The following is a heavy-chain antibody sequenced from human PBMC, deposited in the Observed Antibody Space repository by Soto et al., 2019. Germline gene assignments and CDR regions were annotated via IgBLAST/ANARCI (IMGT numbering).Heavy chain of an antibody. D-gene: IGHD2-15*01. J-gene: IGHJ6*03. CDR1: GFTVSSNY. Sequence: GGSLRLSCAASGFTVSSNYMSWVRQAPGKGLEWVSVIYSGGSTYYADSVKGRFTISRHNSKNTLYLQMNSLRAEDTAVYYCARGGRTYCSGGSCPWGYYYMDVWGKGTTVTVSS. CDR3: ARGGRTYCSGGSCPWGYYYMDV. V-gene: IGHV3-53*04. CDR2: IYSGGST.